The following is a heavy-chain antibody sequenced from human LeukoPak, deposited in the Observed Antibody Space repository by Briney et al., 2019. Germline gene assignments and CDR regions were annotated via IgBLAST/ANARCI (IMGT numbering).Heavy chain of an antibody. CDR1: GFSLTNHW. J-gene: IGHJ4*02. V-gene: IGHV3-7*01. D-gene: IGHD5-24*01. CDR3: ARSYNYAFDY. Sequence: PGGSLRLSCAASGFSLTNHWMMWVRQAPGKGLEWVAYIKQDGGEKNYVDSVKGRFTVSRDNAKNSLHLQMNSLRAEDTAVYYCARSYNYAFDYWGQGTLVTVSS. CDR2: IKQDGGEK.